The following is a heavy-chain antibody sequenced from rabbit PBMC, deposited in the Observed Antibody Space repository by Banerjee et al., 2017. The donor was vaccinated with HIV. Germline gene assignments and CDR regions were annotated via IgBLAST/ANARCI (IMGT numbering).Heavy chain of an antibody. D-gene: IGHD5-1*01. V-gene: IGHV1S40*01. J-gene: IGHJ4*01. CDR2: INAVTGKA. CDR3: ARAGEGGDGYLNL. Sequence: QSLEESGGGLVQPEGSLALTCKASGFSFSSSDYICWVRQAPGKGLEWIACINAVTGKAVYATWAKGRFTISKTSSTTVTLQMASLTVADTATYFCARAGEGGDGYLNLWGQGTLVTVS. CDR1: GFSFSSSDY.